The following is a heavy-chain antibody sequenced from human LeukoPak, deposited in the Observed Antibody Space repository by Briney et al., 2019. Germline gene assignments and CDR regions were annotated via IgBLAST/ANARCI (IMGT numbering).Heavy chain of an antibody. Sequence: SSGDYYWSWIRQPPGKGLEWVSGISWNSGSIGYADSVKGRFTISRDSAKNSLYLQMNSLRAEDTALYYCAKDISSSSSRSEYFQHWGQGTLVTVSS. CDR2: ISWNSGSI. CDR1: SSGDYY. CDR3: AKDISSSSSRSEYFQH. D-gene: IGHD6-13*01. J-gene: IGHJ1*01. V-gene: IGHV3-9*01.